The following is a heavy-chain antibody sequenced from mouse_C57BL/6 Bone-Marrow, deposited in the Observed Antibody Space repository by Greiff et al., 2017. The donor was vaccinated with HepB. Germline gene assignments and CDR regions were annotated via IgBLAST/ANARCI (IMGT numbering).Heavy chain of an antibody. V-gene: IGHV5-17*01. Sequence: EVQGVESGGGLVKPGGSLKLSCAASGFTFSDYGMHWVRQAPEKGLEWVAYISSGSSTIYYADTVKGRFTISRDNAKNTLFLHMTSLRSEDTAMYYCARSMAVVARGYAMDYWGQGTSVTVSS. CDR2: ISSGSSTI. CDR1: GFTFSDYG. D-gene: IGHD1-1*01. CDR3: ARSMAVVARGYAMDY. J-gene: IGHJ4*01.